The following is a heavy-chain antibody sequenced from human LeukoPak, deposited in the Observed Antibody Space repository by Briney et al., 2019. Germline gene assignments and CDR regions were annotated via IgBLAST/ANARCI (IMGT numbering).Heavy chain of an antibody. Sequence: SVTVSFTASGGTFSSYAISWVRQAPGQGLEWMGGIIPIFGTANYAQKFQGRVTITADESTSTAYMELSSLRSEDTAVYYCAREVASYSGSSEDWFDPWGQGTLVTVSS. J-gene: IGHJ5*02. CDR2: IIPIFGTA. CDR1: GGTFSSYA. V-gene: IGHV1-69*13. D-gene: IGHD1-26*01. CDR3: AREVASYSGSSEDWFDP.